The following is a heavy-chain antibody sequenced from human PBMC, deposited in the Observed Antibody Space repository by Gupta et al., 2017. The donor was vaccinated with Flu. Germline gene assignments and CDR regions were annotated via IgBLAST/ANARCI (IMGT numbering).Heavy chain of an antibody. Sequence: EVQLLESGGGLVQPGGSLRLSCAASGFTFSSYAMSWVRQAPGKGLEWVSAISGSGGSTYYADSVKGRFTISRDNSKNTLYLQMNSLRAEDTAVYYCAKPLGGLVVPICFLDAFDIWGQGTMVTVSS. CDR1: GFTFSSYA. V-gene: IGHV3-23*01. CDR2: ISGSGGST. D-gene: IGHD2-21*01. CDR3: AKPLGGLVVPICFLDAFDI. J-gene: IGHJ3*02.